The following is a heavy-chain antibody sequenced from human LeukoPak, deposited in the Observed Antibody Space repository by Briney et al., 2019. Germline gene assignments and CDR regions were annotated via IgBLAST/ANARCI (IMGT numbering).Heavy chain of an antibody. V-gene: IGHV3-9*01. J-gene: IGHJ4*02. CDR1: GFTFDDYA. Sequence: GGSLRLSCAASGFTFDDYAMHWVRRAPGKGLEWVSGISWNSGSIGYADSVKGRFTISRDNAKNSLYLQMNSLRAEDTALYYCAKDRAASIAAAGHYFDYWGQGTLVTVSS. CDR2: ISWNSGSI. D-gene: IGHD6-13*01. CDR3: AKDRAASIAAAGHYFDY.